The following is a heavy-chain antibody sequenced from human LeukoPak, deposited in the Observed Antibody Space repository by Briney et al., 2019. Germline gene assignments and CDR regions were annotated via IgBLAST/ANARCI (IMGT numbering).Heavy chain of an antibody. J-gene: IGHJ4*02. Sequence: GGSLRLSCAASGFTFSSYWMSWVRQAPGKGLEWVANIKQDGGEKYYVDSVKGRFNISRDNAKNSLYLQMNSLRGEDTAVYYCAPEPSYCSGGSCSFFGFDYWGQGTLVTVSS. CDR1: GFTFSSYW. D-gene: IGHD2-15*01. CDR3: APEPSYCSGGSCSFFGFDY. CDR2: IKQDGGEK. V-gene: IGHV3-7*01.